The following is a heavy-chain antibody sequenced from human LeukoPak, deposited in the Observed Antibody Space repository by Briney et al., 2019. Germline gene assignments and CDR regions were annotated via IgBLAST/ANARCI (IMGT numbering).Heavy chain of an antibody. D-gene: IGHD2-2*01. CDR1: GGSISSYY. CDR2: IYYSGAT. V-gene: IGHV4-59*12. CDR3: ARAGHCSTSCYAFDY. J-gene: IGHJ4*02. Sequence: SETLSLTCTVSGGSISSYYWSWIRQPPGKGLEWIGYIYYSGATNYNPSLKSRVTIPVDTSKNQFSLKLSSVTAADTAVYYCARAGHCSTSCYAFDYWGQGTLVTVSS.